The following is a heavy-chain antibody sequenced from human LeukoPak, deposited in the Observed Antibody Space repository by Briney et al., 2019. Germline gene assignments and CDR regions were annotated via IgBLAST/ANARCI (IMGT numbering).Heavy chain of an antibody. V-gene: IGHV3-7*01. CDR2: MNQDGSAK. J-gene: IGHJ6*02. D-gene: IGHD3-16*01. CDR1: GFTFSDSW. CDR3: ATYTHWVAGDV. Sequence: TGGSLRLSCAASGFTFSDSWMSWVRQAPGKGLEWVANMNQDGSAKDYVDSVKGRFTISRDNARNSLYLQMSSLRAEDTAVYYCATYTHWVAGDVWGQGTTVTVSS.